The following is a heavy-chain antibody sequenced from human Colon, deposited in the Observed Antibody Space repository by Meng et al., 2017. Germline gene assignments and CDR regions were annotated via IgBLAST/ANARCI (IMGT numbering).Heavy chain of an antibody. D-gene: IGHD5-18*01. CDR3: ARDLTRSRYSYGWGY. V-gene: IGHV3-33*01. Sequence: GGSLRLSCAASGFTFSSYGMHWVRQASGKGLEWVAVIWYDGSNKYYADSVKGRFTISRDNSKNTLYLQMNCLRAEDTAVYYCARDLTRSRYSYGWGYWGQGTLVTVSS. CDR1: GFTFSSYG. CDR2: IWYDGSNK. J-gene: IGHJ4*02.